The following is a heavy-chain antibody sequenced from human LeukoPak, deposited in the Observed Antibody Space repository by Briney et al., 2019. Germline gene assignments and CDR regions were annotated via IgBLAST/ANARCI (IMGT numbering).Heavy chain of an antibody. CDR1: GFTFSSYA. D-gene: IGHD3-22*01. Sequence: PGGSLRLSWAASGFTFSSYAMSWVRQAPGKGLEWVSAISGSGGSTYYADSVKGRFTTSRDNSKNTLYLQMNSLRAEDTAVYYCAKDPDLGGYSPMSFDYWGQGTLVTVSS. V-gene: IGHV3-23*01. J-gene: IGHJ4*02. CDR2: ISGSGGST. CDR3: AKDPDLGGYSPMSFDY.